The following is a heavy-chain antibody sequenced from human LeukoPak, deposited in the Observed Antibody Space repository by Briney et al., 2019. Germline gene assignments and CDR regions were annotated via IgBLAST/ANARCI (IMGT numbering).Heavy chain of an antibody. J-gene: IGHJ4*02. CDR2: ISGSGDNT. V-gene: IGHV3-23*01. CDR3: AKSLPYSSSSRGFDY. Sequence: PGGSLRLSCAASGFTFSSYAMGWVRQAPGKGLEWVSAISGSGDNTYYADSVKGRFTISRGNSKNALFLQMNSLRAEDTALYYCAKSLPYSSSSRGFDYWGQGTLVTVSS. D-gene: IGHD6-13*01. CDR1: GFTFSSYA.